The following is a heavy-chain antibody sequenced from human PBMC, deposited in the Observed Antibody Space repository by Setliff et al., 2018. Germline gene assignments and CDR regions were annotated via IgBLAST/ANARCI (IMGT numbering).Heavy chain of an antibody. CDR3: ARHKAGITIFGVVINPDAFDI. D-gene: IGHD3-3*01. V-gene: IGHV4-61*09. J-gene: IGHJ3*02. CDR1: GDSISSGSYY. CDR2: FHTGGST. Sequence: LSLTCTVSGDSISSGSYYWTWIRQPAGKGLEWIGHFHTGGSTNYNRSLRSRVSISVDTSKNQFSLKLSSVTAADTAVYYCARHKAGITIFGVVINPDAFDIWGQGTMVTVSS.